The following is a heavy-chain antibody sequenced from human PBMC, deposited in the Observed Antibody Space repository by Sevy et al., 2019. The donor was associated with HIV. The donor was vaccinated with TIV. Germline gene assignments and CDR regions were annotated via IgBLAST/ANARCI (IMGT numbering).Heavy chain of an antibody. CDR3: ARLTDHAENYFDY. J-gene: IGHJ4*02. CDR2: IYYSGST. Sequence: SETLSLTCTVSGGSISSSSYYWGWIRQLPGKGLEWIGSIYYSGSTYYNPSLKSRVTISVDTSKNQFSLKLSSVTAADTAVYYCARLTDHAENYFDYWGQGTLVTVSS. D-gene: IGHD2-8*01. V-gene: IGHV4-39*01. CDR1: GGSISSSSYY.